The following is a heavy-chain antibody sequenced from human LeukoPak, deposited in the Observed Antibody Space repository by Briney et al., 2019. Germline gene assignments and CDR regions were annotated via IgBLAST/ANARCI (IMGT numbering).Heavy chain of an antibody. CDR1: GGSFSSYY. V-gene: IGHV4-59*08. J-gene: IGHJ3*02. CDR3: ARLLDTANAFDI. D-gene: IGHD5-18*01. Sequence: SETLSLTCAVYGGSFSSYYWSWIRQPPGKGLEWIGYIYYSGSTNYNPSLKSRVTISVDTSKNQFSLKLSSVTAADTAVYYCARLLDTANAFDIWGQGTMVTVSS. CDR2: IYYSGST.